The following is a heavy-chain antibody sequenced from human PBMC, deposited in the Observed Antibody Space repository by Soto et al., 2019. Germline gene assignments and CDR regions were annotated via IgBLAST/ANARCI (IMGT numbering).Heavy chain of an antibody. V-gene: IGHV1-18*01. J-gene: IGHJ6*02. CDR3: AREGSNYVRWYYYYYGMDV. D-gene: IGHD4-4*01. Sequence: ASVKVSCKAPGYTFTSNGISWVRQAPGQGLEWMGWISAYNGNTNYAQKLQGRVTMTTDTSTSTAYMELRSLRSDDTAVYYCAREGSNYVRWYYYYYGMDVWGQGTTVTVSS. CDR2: ISAYNGNT. CDR1: GYTFTSNG.